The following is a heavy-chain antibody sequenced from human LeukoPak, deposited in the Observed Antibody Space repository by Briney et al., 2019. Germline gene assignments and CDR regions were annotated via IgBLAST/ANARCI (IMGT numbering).Heavy chain of an antibody. Sequence: GCFLSFCCAASGFTFSRYSMNWVRQAPGKRLEWVASIGSSSSYIYYADSVKGRFTISRDNAKNSLYLQMNSLRAEDTAVYYCARDLELVYYDSSGYDYWGQGTLVIVSS. V-gene: IGHV3-21*01. CDR1: GFTFSRYS. J-gene: IGHJ4*02. D-gene: IGHD3-22*01. CDR2: IGSSSSYI. CDR3: ARDLELVYYDSSGYDY.